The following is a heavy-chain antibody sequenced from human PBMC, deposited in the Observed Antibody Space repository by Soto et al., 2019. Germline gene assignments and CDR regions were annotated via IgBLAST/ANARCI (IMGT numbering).Heavy chain of an antibody. CDR1: GGTFSSYA. CDR2: IIPIFGTA. V-gene: IGHV1-69*01. J-gene: IGHJ6*02. D-gene: IGHD4-17*01. Sequence: QVQLVQSGAEVKKPGSSVKVSCKASGGTFSSYAISWVRQAPGQGLEWMGGIIPIFGTANYAQKFQGRVTITADESTSTAYMELSSLRSEDTAVYYCARDHLMTTVTTAAYYYYGMDVWGQGTTVTVSS. CDR3: ARDHLMTTVTTAAYYYYGMDV.